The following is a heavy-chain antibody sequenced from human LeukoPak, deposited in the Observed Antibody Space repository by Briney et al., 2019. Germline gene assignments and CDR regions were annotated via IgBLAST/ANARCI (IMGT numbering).Heavy chain of an antibody. V-gene: IGHV4-59*01. CDR2: VYHTGST. CDR1: GGSINNYF. Sequence: PSETLSLTCTVSGGSINNYFWSWIRQPPGKGLEWIGYVYHTGSTNYNPSLKSQFTISIETSRNQFSLSLTSVTAADTAMYYCARGRRDGFYYFDYWGQGTSVTVSS. D-gene: IGHD2/OR15-2a*01. J-gene: IGHJ4*02. CDR3: ARGRRDGFYYFDY.